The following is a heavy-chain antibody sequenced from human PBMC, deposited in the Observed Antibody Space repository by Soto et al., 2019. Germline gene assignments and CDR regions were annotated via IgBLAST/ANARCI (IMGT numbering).Heavy chain of an antibody. Sequence: ASVKVSCKVSGYTLTELSMHWVRQAPGKGLEWMGGFDPEDGETIYAQKFQGRVTMTEDTSTDTAYMELSSLRSEDTAVYYCATGSASVTGYYFDYWGQGTLVTVSS. D-gene: IGHD2-21*02. CDR1: GYTLTELS. J-gene: IGHJ4*02. V-gene: IGHV1-24*01. CDR3: ATGSASVTGYYFDY. CDR2: FDPEDGET.